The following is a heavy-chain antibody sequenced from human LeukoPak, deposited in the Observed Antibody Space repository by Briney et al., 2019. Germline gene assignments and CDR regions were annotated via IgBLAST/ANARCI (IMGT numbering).Heavy chain of an antibody. CDR2: ISSEGKTT. D-gene: IGHD6-13*01. CDR1: GYIFSPYA. CDR3: VKDRWVDH. V-gene: IGHV3-64D*06. J-gene: IGHJ4*02. Sequence: GGSLRLSCSASGYIFSPYAMHWVRQAPGKGLEYVSSISSEGKTTYYADSVKGRFTISRDNSKNTLYLQMSSLRPEDTAVYYCVKDRWVDHWGQGTLVTVSS.